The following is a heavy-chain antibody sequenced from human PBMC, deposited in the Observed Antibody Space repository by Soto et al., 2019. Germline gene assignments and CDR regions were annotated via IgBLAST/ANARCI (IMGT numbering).Heavy chain of an antibody. CDR2: INAGNDNT. J-gene: IGHJ4*02. Sequence: QVQLVQSGAEVKNPGASVKVSCKASGYTFTNYAMHWVRQAPGQRLEWMGWINAGNDNTKYSQKFQGRVTISRDTSASTAYMELSSLRFEDTAVYYCARTLTISRGFDYWGQGTLVTVSS. CDR1: GYTFTNYA. V-gene: IGHV1-3*01. D-gene: IGHD3-9*01. CDR3: ARTLTISRGFDY.